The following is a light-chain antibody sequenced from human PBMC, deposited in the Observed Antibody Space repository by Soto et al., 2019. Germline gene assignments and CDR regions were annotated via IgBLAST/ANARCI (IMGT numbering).Light chain of an antibody. V-gene: IGKV2-29*03. CDR3: MQSTHFPPT. Sequence: LTSPPLSLSFAPGQPASISCKSSQSLLHITGETFLFWYLQKPGQSPQLLIYEVSTRVSGVPDRFSGSGSGTDFTLGISRVETDDVGIYHCMQSTHFPPTFGQGTRLDIK. CDR2: EVS. J-gene: IGKJ5*01. CDR1: QSLLHITGETF.